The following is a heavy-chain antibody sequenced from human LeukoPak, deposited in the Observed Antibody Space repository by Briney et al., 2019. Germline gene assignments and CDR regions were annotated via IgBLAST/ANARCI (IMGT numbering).Heavy chain of an antibody. D-gene: IGHD5-18*01. CDR2: INQDGSEE. Sequence: GGSLRLSCAVSGFTFNSFWTSWVRQAPGKGLEWVANINQDGSEEYYVDSVKGRFTISRDNAKSSLYLQMNSLRAEDTAVYYCARAGYTYVTLYYWGQGTLVTVSS. V-gene: IGHV3-7*01. CDR3: ARAGYTYVTLYY. J-gene: IGHJ4*02. CDR1: GFTFNSFW.